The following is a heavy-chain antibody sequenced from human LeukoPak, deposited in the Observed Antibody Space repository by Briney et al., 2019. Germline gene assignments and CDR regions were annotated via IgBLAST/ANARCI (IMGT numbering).Heavy chain of an antibody. J-gene: IGHJ4*02. Sequence: PGGSLRLSCAASGFTFDDYAMHRVRQTPGKGLEWVSDISWNSGSIDYADSVKGRFTMSRDNAKNSLYLQMNSLRAEDTALYYCAKDIRATSVAGTSGFDYWGQGTLVTVSS. CDR2: ISWNSGSI. CDR1: GFTFDDYA. D-gene: IGHD6-19*01. CDR3: AKDIRATSVAGTSGFDY. V-gene: IGHV3-9*01.